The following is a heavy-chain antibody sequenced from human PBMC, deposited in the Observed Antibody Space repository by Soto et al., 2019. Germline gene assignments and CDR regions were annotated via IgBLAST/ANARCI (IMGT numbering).Heavy chain of an antibody. CDR2: INPKSGDT. Sequence: GASVKVSCKASGYTFTGYYIHWVRQAPGQGLEWMGCINPKSGDTDYSQKFQGRVTLTRDTSISTVYMELRSLRSDDTAVYYCARVDFWRYGMDVWGQGTTVTVSS. CDR1: GYTFTGYY. CDR3: ARVDFWRYGMDV. V-gene: IGHV1-2*02. D-gene: IGHD3-3*01. J-gene: IGHJ6*02.